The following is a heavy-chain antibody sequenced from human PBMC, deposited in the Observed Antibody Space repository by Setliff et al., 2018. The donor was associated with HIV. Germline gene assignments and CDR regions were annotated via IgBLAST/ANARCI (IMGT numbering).Heavy chain of an antibody. D-gene: IGHD4-17*01. CDR2: IRYDGSNK. CDR3: ARGQTSVTLQFDH. J-gene: IGHJ4*02. Sequence: SGGSLRLSCAASGFTFSSLGMHWVRQAPGKGLEWVAFIRYDGSNKYYADSVKGRFTISRDNSKNTLYLQMNSLRAEDTAVYYCARGQTSVTLQFDHWGQGTLVTVSS. CDR1: GFTFSSLG. V-gene: IGHV3-30*02.